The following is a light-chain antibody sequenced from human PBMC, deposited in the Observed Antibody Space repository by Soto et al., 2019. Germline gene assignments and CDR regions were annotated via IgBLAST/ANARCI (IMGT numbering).Light chain of an antibody. CDR3: QQYNSYST. J-gene: IGKJ1*01. V-gene: IGKV1-9*01. Sequence: DIQLTQSPSFLSASVGDRVTITCRASQVINSYLAWYQQKPGKAPKLLIYVASTLQSGVPSRFSGSGSGTEFTLTISSLQPDDFATYYCQQYNSYSTFGQGTKVDIK. CDR2: VAS. CDR1: QVINSY.